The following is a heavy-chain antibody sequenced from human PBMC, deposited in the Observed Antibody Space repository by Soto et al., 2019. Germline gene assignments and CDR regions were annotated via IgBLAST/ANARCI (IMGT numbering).Heavy chain of an antibody. D-gene: IGHD3-3*01. J-gene: IGHJ5*02. V-gene: IGHV1-69*02. CDR2: IIPILGIA. CDR3: ASFWSGYSRSNWFDP. CDR1: GGAFSSYT. Sequence: SVKVSCKASGGAFSSYTISWVRQAPGQGLEWMGRIIPILGIANYAQKFQGRVTITADKSTSTAYMELSSLRSEDTAVYYCASFWSGYSRSNWFDPWGQGTLVTVSS.